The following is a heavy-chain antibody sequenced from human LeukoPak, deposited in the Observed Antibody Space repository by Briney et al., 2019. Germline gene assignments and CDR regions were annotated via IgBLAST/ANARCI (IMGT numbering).Heavy chain of an antibody. V-gene: IGHV4-34*01. J-gene: IGHJ6*04. CDR2: INHSGST. CDR3: ARIVFGELLSGRYYYYGMDV. CDR1: GGSFSGYY. Sequence: SETLSLTCAVYGGSFSGYYWSWIRQPPGKGLEWLGEINHSGSTNYNPSLKSRVTISVDTSKNQFSLKLSSVTAADTAVYYCARIVFGELLSGRYYYYGMDVWGKGTTVTVSS. D-gene: IGHD3-10*02.